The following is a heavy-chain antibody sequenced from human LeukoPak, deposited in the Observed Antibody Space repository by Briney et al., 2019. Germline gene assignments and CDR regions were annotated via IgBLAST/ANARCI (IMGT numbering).Heavy chain of an antibody. CDR3: AREEDCSGGSCHLD. D-gene: IGHD2-15*01. Sequence: SETLSLTCAVSGYSISSGYYWGWIRQPPGKGLEWIGSIYHSGSTYYNPSLKSRVTISVDTSKNQFSLKLSSVTAADTAAYYCAREEDCSGGSCHLDWGQGTLVTVSS. CDR1: GYSISSGYY. J-gene: IGHJ4*02. V-gene: IGHV4-38-2*02. CDR2: IYHSGST.